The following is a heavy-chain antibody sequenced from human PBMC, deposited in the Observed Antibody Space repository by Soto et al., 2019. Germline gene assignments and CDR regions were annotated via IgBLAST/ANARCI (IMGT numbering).Heavy chain of an antibody. D-gene: IGHD5-18*01. CDR3: ARPKRGYSYGQHRYFDL. V-gene: IGHV4-34*01. CDR1: GGSFSGYY. CDR2: INHSGST. Sequence: ETLSLTCAVYGGSFSGYYWSWIRQPPGKGLEWIGEINHSGSTNYNPSLKSRVTISVDTSKNQFSLKLSSVTAADTAVYYCARPKRGYSYGQHRYFDLWGRGTLVTVSS. J-gene: IGHJ2*01.